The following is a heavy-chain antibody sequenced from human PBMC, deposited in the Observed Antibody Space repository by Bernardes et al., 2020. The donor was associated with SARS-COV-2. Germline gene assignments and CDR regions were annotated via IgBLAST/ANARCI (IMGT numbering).Heavy chain of an antibody. CDR2: VYYTGTT. Sequence: SETLSLTCSVSGASIGRGYYWSWIRQFPGKGLEWLGYVYYTGTTYYNSSLKSRLSISVDTSENQFSLRLSSVTAADTAVYYCARDPGLYDYVWGSYRTAGYGMDVWGQGTTVTVSS. V-gene: IGHV4-31*03. J-gene: IGHJ6*02. D-gene: IGHD3-16*02. CDR1: GASIGRGYY. CDR3: ARDPGLYDYVWGSYRTAGYGMDV.